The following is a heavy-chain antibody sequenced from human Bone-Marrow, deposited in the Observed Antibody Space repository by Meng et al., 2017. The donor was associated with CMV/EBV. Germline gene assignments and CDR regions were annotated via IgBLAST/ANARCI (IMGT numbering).Heavy chain of an antibody. D-gene: IGHD1-14*01. CDR2: IYPGDSDN. J-gene: IGHJ4*02. CDR3: SRHGAAGGSSYYFDY. Sequence: GESLKISCKGSGYSFTSYWIGWVRQMPGKGLEWMGIIYPGDSDNRYSPSFQGQVTISADKSISTAYLQGGSLKASGTAMYYCSRHGAAGGSSYYFDYWGQGTLVTVSS. CDR1: GYSFTSYW. V-gene: IGHV5-51*01.